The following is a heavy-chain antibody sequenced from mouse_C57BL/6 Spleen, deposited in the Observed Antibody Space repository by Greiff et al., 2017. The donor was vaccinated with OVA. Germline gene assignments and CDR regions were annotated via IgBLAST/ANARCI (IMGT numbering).Heavy chain of an antibody. Sequence: VQLQQSGAELVRPGASVKLSCTASGFNIKDDYMHWVKQRPEQGLEWIGWIDPENGDTEYASKFQGKATITADTSSNTAYLQLSSLTSEDTAVYYCTTCSNHGDYWGQGTTLTVSS. D-gene: IGHD2-5*01. CDR2: IDPENGDT. J-gene: IGHJ2*01. V-gene: IGHV14-4*01. CDR3: TTCSNHGDY. CDR1: GFNIKDDY.